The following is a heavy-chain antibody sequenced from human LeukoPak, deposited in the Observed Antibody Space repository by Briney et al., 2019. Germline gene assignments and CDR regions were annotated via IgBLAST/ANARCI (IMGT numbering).Heavy chain of an antibody. J-gene: IGHJ3*01. CDR3: ARGGFSHGFDV. V-gene: IGHV3-30*02. CDR2: IRPDGHNK. CDR1: GFIFIGYG. D-gene: IGHD5-12*01. Sequence: PGGSLRLSCAASGFIFIGYGMHWVRQAPGKGPEWVAFIRPDGHNKYYADSVKGRFTVSRDNAKDTLYLQMNSLRAEDTAVYFCARGGFSHGFDVWGQGTVVTVSS.